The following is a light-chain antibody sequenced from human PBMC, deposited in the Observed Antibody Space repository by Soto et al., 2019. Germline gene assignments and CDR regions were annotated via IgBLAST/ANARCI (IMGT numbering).Light chain of an antibody. CDR1: QSVSSF. CDR2: DTS. CDR3: QQYGSSPLT. V-gene: IGKV3-20*01. Sequence: EIVLTQSPGTLSLSVGERATLSCRASQSVSSFLAWYQQTPGQPPRLLIYDTSNRATGIPDRFSGSGSGTDFTLTISRLGPEDFTVYYCQQYGSSPLTFGGGTTVEIK. J-gene: IGKJ4*01.